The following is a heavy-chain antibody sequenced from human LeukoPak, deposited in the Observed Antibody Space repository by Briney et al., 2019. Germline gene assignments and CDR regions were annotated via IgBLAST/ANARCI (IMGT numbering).Heavy chain of an antibody. Sequence: SVKVSCKASGGTFSSYAISWVRQAPGQGLEWMGGIIPIFGTANYAQKFQGRVTITADESTSTAYMEPSSLRSEDTAVYYCARDGEDTMVRGVPHDAFDIWGQGTMVTVSS. J-gene: IGHJ3*02. D-gene: IGHD3-10*01. CDR1: GGTFSSYA. CDR2: IIPIFGTA. V-gene: IGHV1-69*13. CDR3: ARDGEDTMVRGVPHDAFDI.